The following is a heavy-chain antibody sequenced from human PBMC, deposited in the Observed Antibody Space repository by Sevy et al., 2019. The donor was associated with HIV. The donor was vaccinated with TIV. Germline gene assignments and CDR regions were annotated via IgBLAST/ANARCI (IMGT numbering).Heavy chain of an antibody. CDR3: AKEYSSGYS. CDR2: ISGSGGST. Sequence: GGSLRLSCAASGFTFSSYVLSWVRQAPGKGLEWVSTISGSGGSTYYADSVKGRFSISRDNSKKTMYLEMNSLRAEDTAVYYCAKEYSSGYSWGQGTLVTVSS. CDR1: GFTFSSYV. V-gene: IGHV3-23*01. J-gene: IGHJ5*02. D-gene: IGHD3-22*01.